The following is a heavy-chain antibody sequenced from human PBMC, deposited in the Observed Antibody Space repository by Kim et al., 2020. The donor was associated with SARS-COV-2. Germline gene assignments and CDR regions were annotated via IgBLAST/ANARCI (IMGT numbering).Heavy chain of an antibody. J-gene: IGHJ4*02. CDR3: ARGGYSSFGGVFDY. V-gene: IGHV5-51*01. D-gene: IGHD6-13*01. Sequence: SPSFQGQVTISADTSIRTAYLQWSSLKASDTAMYYCARGGYSSFGGVFDYWGQGTLVTVSS.